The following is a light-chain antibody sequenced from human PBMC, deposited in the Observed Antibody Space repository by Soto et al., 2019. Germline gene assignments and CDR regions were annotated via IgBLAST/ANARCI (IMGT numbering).Light chain of an antibody. Sequence: VLTHSPCTLSLSALQRATLSFMSIQTIGITYLAWYQQKPGQAPRLLIFGTSSRATGIPDRFSGSGSGTDFTLSISRLEPEDFAVYYCQQYANSPLLTFGGGTKVDIK. CDR3: QQYANSPLLT. CDR1: QTIGITY. J-gene: IGKJ4*01. CDR2: GTS. V-gene: IGKV3-20*01.